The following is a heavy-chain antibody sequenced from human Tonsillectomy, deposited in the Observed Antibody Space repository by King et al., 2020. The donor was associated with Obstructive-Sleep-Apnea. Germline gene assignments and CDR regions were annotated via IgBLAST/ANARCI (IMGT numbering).Heavy chain of an antibody. CDR3: ATSWSGYYYFDY. Sequence: DVQLVESGGGLVQPGGSLRLSCAASGFTFNNYVMTWVRQAPGKWLEWVSSIEAEGDGTYSADSVKGLFTISRDNSRNTLYLQMNSLRVEDTAIYYCATSWSGYYYFDYWGQGSLVTVSS. J-gene: IGHJ4*02. D-gene: IGHD3-3*01. V-gene: IGHV3-23*04. CDR1: GFTFNNYV. CDR2: IEAEGDGT.